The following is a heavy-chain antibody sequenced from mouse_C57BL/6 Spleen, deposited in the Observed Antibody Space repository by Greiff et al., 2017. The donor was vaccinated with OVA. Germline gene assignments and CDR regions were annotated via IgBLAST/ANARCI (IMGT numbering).Heavy chain of an antibody. V-gene: IGHV5-4*01. CDR2: ISDGGSYT. CDR1: GFTFSSYA. Sequence: EVKLVESGGGLVKPGGSLKLSCAASGFTFSSYAMSWVRQTPEKRLEWVATISDGGSYTYYPDNVKGRFTISRDNAKNNLYLQMSHLKSEDTAMYYCARDEGGRYFDVWGTGTTVTVSS. CDR3: ARDEGGRYFDV. J-gene: IGHJ1*03.